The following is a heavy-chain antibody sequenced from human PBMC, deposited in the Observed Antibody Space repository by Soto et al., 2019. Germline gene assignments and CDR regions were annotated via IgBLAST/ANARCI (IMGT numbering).Heavy chain of an antibody. CDR3: ARGDLTTRGS. CDR2: INHSGRT. D-gene: IGHD4-17*01. Sequence: QVQLQQWGAGLLKPSETLSLTCAVYGGSFSDYYWSWIRQPPGKGLEWIGEINHSGRTNYNPSLKSRVTISVDTSKNQFSVKLSSVTAADTAVYYCARGDLTTRGSWGQGTLVTVSS. J-gene: IGHJ5*02. CDR1: GGSFSDYY. V-gene: IGHV4-34*01.